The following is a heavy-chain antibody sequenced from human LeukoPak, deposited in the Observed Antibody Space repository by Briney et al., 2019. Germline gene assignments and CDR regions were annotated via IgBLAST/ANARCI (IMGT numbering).Heavy chain of an antibody. CDR2: ISYSGGST. CDR1: GFTFSSSA. J-gene: IGHJ4*02. Sequence: GGSLRLSCAASGFTFSSSAMTWVRQAPGKGLEWVSAISYSGGSTIYTDSVRGRFTISRDNSKNTLYLQMNTLRAEDTAVYYCTKGGSYAPLDYWGQGTLVTVSS. V-gene: IGHV3-23*01. D-gene: IGHD1-26*01. CDR3: TKGGSYAPLDY.